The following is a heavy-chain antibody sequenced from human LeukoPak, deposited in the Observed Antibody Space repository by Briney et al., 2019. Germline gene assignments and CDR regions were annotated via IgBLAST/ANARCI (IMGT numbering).Heavy chain of an antibody. CDR3: ARGKCDYDGCSAFDI. D-gene: IGHD4-17*01. J-gene: IGHJ3*02. CDR1: GFTFSSYA. V-gene: IGHV3-30-3*01. Sequence: PGGSLRLSCAASGFTFSSYATHWVRQAPGKGLEWVAVISYDGSNKYYADSVKGRFTISRDNSKNTLYLQMNSLRAEDTAVYYCARGKCDYDGCSAFDIWGQGTMVTVSS. CDR2: ISYDGSNK.